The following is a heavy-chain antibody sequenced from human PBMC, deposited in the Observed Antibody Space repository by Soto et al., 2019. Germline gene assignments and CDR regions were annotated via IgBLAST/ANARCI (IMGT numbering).Heavy chain of an antibody. V-gene: IGHV3-23*01. CDR1: GFTFSSYA. D-gene: IGHD3-22*01. Sequence: VQLLESGGGLVQPGGSLRLSCAAFGFTFSSYAMSWVRQAPGKGLEWVSVISGSGGSTYYADSVKGRFTISRDNSKNTLYLQMNSLRAEDTAVYYCAKVDEGYYDSSGYYHYYFDYWGQGTLVTVSS. CDR3: AKVDEGYYDSSGYYHYYFDY. J-gene: IGHJ4*02. CDR2: ISGSGGST.